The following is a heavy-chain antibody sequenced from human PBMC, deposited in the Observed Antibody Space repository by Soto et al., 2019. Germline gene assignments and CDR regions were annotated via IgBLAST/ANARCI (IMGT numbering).Heavy chain of an antibody. Sequence: QVQLVQSGAEVKKPGASVKVSCKASGYIFTNYGLNWVRQAPGQGLDWMGWISGFNYDTYYAEKFPCRVATTADTSTTTAYMDLRNLTPDDTAVYYCARAKYGEFYAYWGQGTLVSVSS. CDR2: ISGFNYDT. V-gene: IGHV1-18*01. J-gene: IGHJ4*02. D-gene: IGHD4-17*01. CDR1: GYIFTNYG. CDR3: ARAKYGEFYAY.